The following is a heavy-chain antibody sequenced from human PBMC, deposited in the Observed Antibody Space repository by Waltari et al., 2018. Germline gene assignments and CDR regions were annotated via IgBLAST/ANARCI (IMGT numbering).Heavy chain of an antibody. CDR2: INHSGST. CDR1: GGSFSGYY. J-gene: IGHJ5*02. V-gene: IGHV4-34*01. Sequence: QVQLQQWGAGLLKPSETLSLTCAVYGGSFSGYYWSWIRQPPGKGLEWIVEINHSGSTNYNPSLKSRVTISVDTSKNQFSLKLSSVTAADTAVYYCARHWIAAAGNNWFDPWGQGTLVTVSS. CDR3: ARHWIAAAGNNWFDP. D-gene: IGHD6-13*01.